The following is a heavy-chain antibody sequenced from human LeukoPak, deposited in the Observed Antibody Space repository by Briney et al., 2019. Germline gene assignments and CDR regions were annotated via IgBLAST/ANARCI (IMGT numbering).Heavy chain of an antibody. CDR1: GGSFSGFY. V-gene: IGHV4-34*01. CDR3: ARVHRGSGGNYYYDMDV. Sequence: PSETLSLTCAVYGGSFSGFYWSWIRQPPGKGLEWIGEINHSGSTNYNPSLKSRVTISVDTSKNQFSLKLSSVTAADTAVYYCARVHRGSGGNYYYDMDVWGQGTTVTVSS. D-gene: IGHD2-15*01. J-gene: IGHJ6*02. CDR2: INHSGST.